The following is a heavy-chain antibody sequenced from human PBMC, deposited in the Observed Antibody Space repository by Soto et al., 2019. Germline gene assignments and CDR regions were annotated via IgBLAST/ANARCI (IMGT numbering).Heavy chain of an antibody. CDR1: GFTYSSYA. Sequence: HPGGSLRLSCAVSGFTYSSYAMSWVRQAPGKGLKWVSGISGGGGTTYYADSVKGRFTISRDNSKNTLYLQMNSLRAEDTAVYYCAKPIVPIGGGYDSFFDYWGQGTLVTVSS. D-gene: IGHD5-12*01. J-gene: IGHJ4*02. CDR3: AKPIVPIGGGYDSFFDY. V-gene: IGHV3-23*01. CDR2: ISGGGGTT.